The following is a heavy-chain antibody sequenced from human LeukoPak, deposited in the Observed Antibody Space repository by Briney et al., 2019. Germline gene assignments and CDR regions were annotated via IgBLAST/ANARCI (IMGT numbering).Heavy chain of an antibody. J-gene: IGHJ5*02. CDR3: ARMKVDTAMEVWWFDP. Sequence: SETLSLTCTVSGGSVSSGSYYWSWIRQPPGKGLEWIGYIYYSGSTYYNPSLKSRVTISVDTSKNQFSLKLSSVTAADTAVYYCARMKVDTAMEVWWFDPWGQGTLVTVSS. V-gene: IGHV4-61*01. CDR1: GGSVSSGSYY. CDR2: IYYSGST. D-gene: IGHD5-18*01.